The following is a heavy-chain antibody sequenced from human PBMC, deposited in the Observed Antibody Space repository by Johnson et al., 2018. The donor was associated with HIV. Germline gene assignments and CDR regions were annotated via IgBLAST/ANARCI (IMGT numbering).Heavy chain of an antibody. Sequence: MQLVESGGGLVQPGGSLRLSCAASGFTSSSYWMSWVRQAPGKGLEWVANIKQDGSEKYYVDSVKGRFTISRDNAKNSLYLQMNSLRAEDTAVYYCARRDRSYDILTGYYQGDAFDIWGQGTMVTVSS. D-gene: IGHD3-9*01. CDR3: ARRDRSYDILTGYYQGDAFDI. V-gene: IGHV3-7*01. CDR2: IKQDGSEK. J-gene: IGHJ3*02. CDR1: GFTSSSYW.